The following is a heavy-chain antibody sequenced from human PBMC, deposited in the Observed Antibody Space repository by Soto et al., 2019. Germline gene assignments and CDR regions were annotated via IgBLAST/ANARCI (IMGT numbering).Heavy chain of an antibody. J-gene: IGHJ5*02. Sequence: EVQLVESGGGLVQPGGSLRLSCAASGFTFTSYWMHWVRQAPGKGLVWVSRINSDGSSTVYVDSVKGRFTISRDNAKNTLYLQMNSLRAEDPAIYYCTRSITGYSYADTWGQGTLVTVSS. V-gene: IGHV3-74*01. CDR2: INSDGSST. D-gene: IGHD5-18*01. CDR3: TRSITGYSYADT. CDR1: GFTFTSYW.